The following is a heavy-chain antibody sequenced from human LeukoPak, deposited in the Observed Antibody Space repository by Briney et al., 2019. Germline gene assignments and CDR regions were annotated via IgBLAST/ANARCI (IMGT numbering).Heavy chain of an antibody. D-gene: IGHD3-22*01. Sequence: GGSLRLSCAASGYTFSNAWMSWVCQAPGKRLGWVCRIKSKTDGGTTNYAAPMKGRSTISRDDSKNTLYLQMNSLQTEDTAVYYCTTSPNYFDSSGYNYHYIHVWGKGTTVTVSS. V-gene: IGHV3-15*01. CDR1: GYTFSNAW. J-gene: IGHJ6*03. CDR3: TTSPNYFDSSGYNYHYIHV. CDR2: IKSKTDGGTT.